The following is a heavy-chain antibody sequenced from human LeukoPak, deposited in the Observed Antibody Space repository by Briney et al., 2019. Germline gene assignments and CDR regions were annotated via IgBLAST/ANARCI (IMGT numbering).Heavy chain of an antibody. CDR3: ARDSRHFDILTGYGGYYFDY. D-gene: IGHD3-9*01. CDR1: GFTFSNYA. CDR2: ISGSSTDI. J-gene: IGHJ4*02. V-gene: IGHV3-21*01. Sequence: TGGSLRLSCAASGFTFSNYAMNWVRQAPGKGLEWVSSISGSSTDIYYADSVKGRFTISRDNAKNSLYLQMNSLRAEDTAVYYCARDSRHFDILTGYGGYYFDYWGQGTLVTVSS.